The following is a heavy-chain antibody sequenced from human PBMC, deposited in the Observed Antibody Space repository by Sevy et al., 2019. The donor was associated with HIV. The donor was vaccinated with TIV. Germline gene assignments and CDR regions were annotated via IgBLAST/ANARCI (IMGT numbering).Heavy chain of an antibody. J-gene: IGHJ4*02. CDR1: GFTFSSYA. D-gene: IGHD3-22*01. CDR3: ARGLYYDSSRGTFDY. V-gene: IGHV3-30-3*01. CDR2: TSYDGSNK. Sequence: GGSLRLSCAASGFTFSSYAMHWVRQAPGKGLEWVAVTSYDGSNKYYADSVKGRFTISRDNSKNTLYLQMNSLRAEDTAVYYCARGLYYDSSRGTFDYWGQGTLVTVSS.